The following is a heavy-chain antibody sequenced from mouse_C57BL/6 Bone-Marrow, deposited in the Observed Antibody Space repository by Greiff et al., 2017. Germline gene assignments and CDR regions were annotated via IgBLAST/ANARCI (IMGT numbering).Heavy chain of an antibody. D-gene: IGHD2-4*01. V-gene: IGHV1-15*01. CDR2: MDPETGGT. J-gene: IGHJ3*01. Sequence: VKLVASGAELVRPGASVTLSCKASGYTFTDYEMHWVKQTPVHGLEWIGAMDPETGGTAYNQKFKGKAILTADKSSSTAYMELRSLTYEDSAVYYCTSGDYEYAWFAYWGQGTLDTVSA. CDR1: GYTFTDYE. CDR3: TSGDYEYAWFAY.